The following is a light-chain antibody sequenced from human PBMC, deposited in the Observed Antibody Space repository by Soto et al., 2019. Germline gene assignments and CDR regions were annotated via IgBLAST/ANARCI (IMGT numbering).Light chain of an antibody. Sequence: QSALTQPPSASGSPGQSVTIPCTGTPSDVGASNYVSWYQQQPGKAPKLMISEVSKRPSGVPDRFAGSKSGNTASLTVSGLQAEDVADYYCSASAGTKNMVFGAGTKVTVL. CDR3: SASAGTKNMV. V-gene: IGLV2-8*01. J-gene: IGLJ1*01. CDR2: EVS. CDR1: PSDVGASNY.